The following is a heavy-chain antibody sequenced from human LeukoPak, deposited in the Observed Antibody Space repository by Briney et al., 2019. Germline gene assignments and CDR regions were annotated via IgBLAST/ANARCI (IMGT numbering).Heavy chain of an antibody. CDR2: IKQDGSEK. J-gene: IGHJ4*02. CDR3: ARDEHQYYHASSGRFDY. CDR1: GFTFSYYW. V-gene: IGHV3-7*04. Sequence: GGSLRLSCAASGFTFSYYWMGWVRQAPGKGLEWVANIKQDGSEKYYVDSVKGRFTISRDNAKNSLYLQMNSMRAEDTAVYYCARDEHQYYHASSGRFDYWGQVILVTVSS. D-gene: IGHD3-22*01.